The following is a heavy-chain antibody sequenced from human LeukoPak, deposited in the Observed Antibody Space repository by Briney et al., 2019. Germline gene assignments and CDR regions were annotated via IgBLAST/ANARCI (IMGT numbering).Heavy chain of an antibody. D-gene: IGHD3-10*01. V-gene: IGHV4-4*07. CDR2: IYTSGST. Sequence: SETLSLTCTVSGGSISSYYWSWIRQPAGKGLEWIGRIYTSGSTNYNPSLKSRVTMSVDTSKNQFSLKLSSVTAADTAVYYCARAAMVRGVIITHYYYYMDVWGKGTTVTVSS. CDR3: ARAAMVRGVIITHYYYYMDV. J-gene: IGHJ6*03. CDR1: GGSISSYY.